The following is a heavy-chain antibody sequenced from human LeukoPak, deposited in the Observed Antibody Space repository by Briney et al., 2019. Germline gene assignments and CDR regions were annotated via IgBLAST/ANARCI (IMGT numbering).Heavy chain of an antibody. CDR3: AKGGNYNSYSYYMDV. CDR1: GFTFSSYG. V-gene: IGHV3-30*02. CDR2: IRYDGSNK. Sequence: GGSLRLSCAASGFTFSSYGMHWVRQAPGKGLEWVAFIRYDGSNKYYADSVKGRFTISRDNSKNTLYLQMNSLRAEDTAVSYCAKGGNYNSYSYYMDVWGKGTTVTVSS. J-gene: IGHJ6*03. D-gene: IGHD5-24*01.